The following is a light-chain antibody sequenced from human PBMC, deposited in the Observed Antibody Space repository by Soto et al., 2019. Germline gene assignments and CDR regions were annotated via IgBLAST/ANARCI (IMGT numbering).Light chain of an antibody. V-gene: IGKV1-9*01. CDR2: AAS. J-gene: IGKJ4*01. CDR1: QGIGSY. Sequence: DIQLTQSPSFLSASVGDRVTITCRASQGIGSYLAWYQQKPGKAPKLLIYAASTLQSGVPSRFSGSGSGTEFTLTISSLQPADVATYYCQQLNSYPLTFGGGTKLEIK. CDR3: QQLNSYPLT.